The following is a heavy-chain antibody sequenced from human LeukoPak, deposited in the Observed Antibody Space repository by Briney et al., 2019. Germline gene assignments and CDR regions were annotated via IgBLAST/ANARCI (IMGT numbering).Heavy chain of an antibody. V-gene: IGHV4-59*12. CDR1: GGSISSYY. J-gene: IGHJ4*02. Sequence: PSETLSLTCTVSGGSISSYYWSWIRQPPGKGLEWIGYIYYSGSTNYNPSLKSRVTISVDTSKNQFSLKLSSVTAADTAVYYCASLNNCSSTSCPIGYWGQGTLVTVSS. CDR2: IYYSGST. D-gene: IGHD2-2*01. CDR3: ASLNNCSSTSCPIGY.